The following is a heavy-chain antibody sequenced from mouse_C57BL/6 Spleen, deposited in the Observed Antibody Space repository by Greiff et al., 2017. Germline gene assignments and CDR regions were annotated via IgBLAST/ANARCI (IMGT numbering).Heavy chain of an antibody. CDR2: INPSTGGT. Sequence: VQLKESGPELVKPGASVKISCKASGYSFTGYYMNWVKQSPEKSLEWIGEINPSTGGTNYNQKFKAKATLTVAKSSSTAYMQLKSLTSEDSAVYYCAVYYGSSGFAYWGQGALVTVSA. J-gene: IGHJ3*01. D-gene: IGHD1-1*01. V-gene: IGHV1-42*01. CDR1: GYSFTGYY. CDR3: AVYYGSSGFAY.